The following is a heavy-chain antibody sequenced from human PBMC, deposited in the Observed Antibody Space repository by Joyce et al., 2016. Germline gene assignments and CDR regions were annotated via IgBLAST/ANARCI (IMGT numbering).Heavy chain of an antibody. Sequence: QVPLLESGGGVAQPGRSLRLSCAASEFAFSSHAMHWVRQAPGKGLEWVAVRSYDGSHQYYADSVRGRFPISRDNSQNTLYLQMNSLRVEDTAVYYCTRSSRTGYTAGWPDFDYWGQGTLVTVSS. CDR2: RSYDGSHQ. J-gene: IGHJ4*02. CDR1: EFAFSSHA. D-gene: IGHD2-2*02. CDR3: TRSSRTGYTAGWPDFDY. V-gene: IGHV3-30*03.